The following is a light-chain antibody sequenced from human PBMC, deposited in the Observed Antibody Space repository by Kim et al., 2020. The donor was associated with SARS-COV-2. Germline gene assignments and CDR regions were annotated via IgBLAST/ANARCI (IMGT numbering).Light chain of an antibody. Sequence: GQRVPISCSGSSSNIGTNTVTWYQQLPGTAPKHLISTYNQRPSGVPDRLSGSRSGTSASLAISGLQSEDEATYYCAAWDDRLNGWVFGGGTQLTVL. CDR2: TYN. CDR1: SSNIGTNT. J-gene: IGLJ3*02. CDR3: AAWDDRLNGWV. V-gene: IGLV1-44*01.